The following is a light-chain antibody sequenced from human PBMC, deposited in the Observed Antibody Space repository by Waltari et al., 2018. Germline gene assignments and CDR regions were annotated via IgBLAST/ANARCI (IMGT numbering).Light chain of an antibody. CDR1: HIGTYS. CDR3: HVWHPHVDPGV. J-gene: IGLJ1*01. Sequence: SYVVTQPPSVSVAPGETATITCGGDHIGTYSVHWYQQKAGQAPVLVIFYDRDRPSGMPDRFSGSNSGNTATLTISRVEAGDEARYYCHVWHPHVDPGVFGTGTEVTVL. V-gene: IGLV3-21*04. CDR2: YDR.